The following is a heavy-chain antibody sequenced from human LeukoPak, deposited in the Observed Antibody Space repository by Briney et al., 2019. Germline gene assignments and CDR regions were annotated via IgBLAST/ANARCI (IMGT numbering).Heavy chain of an antibody. V-gene: IGHV4-30-4*01. Sequence: SQTLSLTCTVSGASISSGYYYWSWLRQFPGKGLEWIGYIYYSGTTYYGPSLKSRLTISLDTSKNHLSLKLTSVTAADTAIYYCARDNDDGDYVGWFDPWGQGTLVTVSS. CDR2: IYYSGTT. CDR3: ARDNDDGDYVGWFDP. D-gene: IGHD4-17*01. J-gene: IGHJ5*02. CDR1: GASISSGYYY.